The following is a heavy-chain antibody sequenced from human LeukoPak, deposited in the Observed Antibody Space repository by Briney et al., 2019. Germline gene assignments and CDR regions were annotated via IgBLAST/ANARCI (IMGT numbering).Heavy chain of an antibody. CDR3: AKALNYYGPGGYYSSVGDAFDI. J-gene: IGHJ3*02. D-gene: IGHD3-10*01. CDR2: IRYDGSNK. Sequence: GGSLRLSCAASGFTFSSYGMHWVRQAPGKGLEWVAFIRYDGSNKYYADSVKGRFTISRDNSKDTLYLQMNSLKTEDTAVYYCAKALNYYGPGGYYSSVGDAFDIWGQGTMVTVSS. CDR1: GFTFSSYG. V-gene: IGHV3-30*02.